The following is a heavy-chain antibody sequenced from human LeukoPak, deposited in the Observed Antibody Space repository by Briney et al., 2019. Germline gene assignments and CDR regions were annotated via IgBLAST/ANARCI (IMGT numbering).Heavy chain of an antibody. D-gene: IGHD3-16*01. V-gene: IGHV3-43D*03. CDR3: ARHYYDYVWGSYGIDY. J-gene: IGHJ4*02. CDR1: GFTFDDYA. Sequence: GGSLRLSCAASGFTFDDYAMHWVRQAPGKGLEWVSLISWDGGSTYYADSVKGRFTISRDNSKNSLYLQMNSLRAEDTAMYYCARHYYDYVWGSYGIDYWGQGTLVTVSS. CDR2: ISWDGGST.